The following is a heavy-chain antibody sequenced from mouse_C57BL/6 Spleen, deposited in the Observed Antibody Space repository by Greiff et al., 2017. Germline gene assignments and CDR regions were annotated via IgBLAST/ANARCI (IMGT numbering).Heavy chain of an antibody. CDR3: ARQHYHYAMDF. CDR2: ISGGGGNT. Sequence: EVNVVESGGGLVKPGGSLKLSCAASGFTFSSYTMSWVRQTPEKRLEWVATISGGGGNTYYPDSVKGRFTISRDNAKNTLYLQMSRLRSEDTALYYCARQHYHYAMDFWGPGTSVTVSS. V-gene: IGHV5-9*01. D-gene: IGHD5-5*01. CDR1: GFTFSSYT. J-gene: IGHJ4*01.